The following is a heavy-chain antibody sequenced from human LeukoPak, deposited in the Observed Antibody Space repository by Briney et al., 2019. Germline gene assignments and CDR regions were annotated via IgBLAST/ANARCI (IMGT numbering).Heavy chain of an antibody. CDR2: ISERGGST. J-gene: IGHJ4*02. CDR1: GISLSNYA. CDR3: AKRGVVIRGILVIGYHQEAYHYDF. D-gene: IGHD3-10*01. V-gene: IGHV3-23*01. Sequence: GGSLRLSCVVSGISLSNYAMTWVRQAPGKGLEWVSYISERGGSTTYADSVKGRFTISRDTSLNTLYLQMNNLRAEDTAVYFCAKRGVVIRGILVIGYHQEAYHYDFWGQGVLVNVSS.